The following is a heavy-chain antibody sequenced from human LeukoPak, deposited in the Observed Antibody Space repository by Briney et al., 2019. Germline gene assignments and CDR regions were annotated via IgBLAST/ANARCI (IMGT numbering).Heavy chain of an antibody. CDR1: GGSISSSSYY. CDR2: IYYSGST. D-gene: IGHD6-6*01. Sequence: SETLSLTCTVSGGSISSSSYYWGWIRQPPGKGLEWIGSIYYSGSTYYNPSLKSRATISVDTSKNQFSLKLSSVTAADTAVYYCARGASRDADFDYWGQGTLVTVSS. V-gene: IGHV4-39*07. J-gene: IGHJ4*02. CDR3: ARGASRDADFDY.